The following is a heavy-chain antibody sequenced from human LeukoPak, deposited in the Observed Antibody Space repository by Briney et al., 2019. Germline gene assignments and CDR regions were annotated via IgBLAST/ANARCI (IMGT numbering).Heavy chain of an antibody. CDR2: IYYSGST. J-gene: IGHJ2*01. CDR3: ARGIPPVFDL. V-gene: IGHV4-59*01. Sequence: SETLSLTCTVSGGSISSYYWSWIRQPPGKGLEWIGYIYYSGSTNYNPSPKSRVTISVDTSKNQFSLKLSSVTAADTAVYYCARGIPPVFDLWGRGTLVTVSS. CDR1: GGSISSYY. D-gene: IGHD2-21*01.